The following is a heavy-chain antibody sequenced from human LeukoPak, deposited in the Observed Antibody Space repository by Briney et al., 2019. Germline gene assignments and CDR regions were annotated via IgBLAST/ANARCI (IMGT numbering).Heavy chain of an antibody. Sequence: SETLSLTCAVYGGSFSGYYWSWIRQPPGKGLEWIGEINHSGSTNYNPSRKSRVTISVDTSKNQFSLKLSSVTAADTAVYYCARDLCSSTSCYGALNWFDPWGQGTLVTVSS. CDR3: ARDLCSSTSCYGALNWFDP. CDR2: INHSGST. D-gene: IGHD2-2*01. J-gene: IGHJ5*02. CDR1: GGSFSGYY. V-gene: IGHV4-34*01.